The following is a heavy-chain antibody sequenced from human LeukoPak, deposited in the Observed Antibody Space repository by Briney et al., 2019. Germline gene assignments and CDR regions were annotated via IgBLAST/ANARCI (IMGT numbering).Heavy chain of an antibody. CDR3: ARDNYYDSSGYYGY. CDR2: INNGGRAK. CDR1: GFTFSKFY. Sequence: GGSLRLSCAAYGFTFSKFYMSWVRQAPGKGLEWVASINNGGRAKFHVVSVKGRFTSSRDNAKNSLYLQMNSLRAEDTAVYYCARDNYYDSSGYYGYWGQGTLVTVSS. V-gene: IGHV3-7*03. D-gene: IGHD3-22*01. J-gene: IGHJ4*02.